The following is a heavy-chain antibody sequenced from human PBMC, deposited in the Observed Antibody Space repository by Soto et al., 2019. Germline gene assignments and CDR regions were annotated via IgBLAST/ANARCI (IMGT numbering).Heavy chain of an antibody. Sequence: QVQLVQSGAEVKKPGSSVKVSCKASGGTFSSYTISWVRQAPGQGLEWMGRIIPILGIANYAQKFQGRVTITADKSTRTAYMALSSLRSEDTDVYYCARDGLGQHLAFDYWGQGTLVTVSS. CDR2: IIPILGIA. CDR3: ARDGLGQHLAFDY. D-gene: IGHD6-13*01. CDR1: GGTFSSYT. V-gene: IGHV1-69*08. J-gene: IGHJ4*02.